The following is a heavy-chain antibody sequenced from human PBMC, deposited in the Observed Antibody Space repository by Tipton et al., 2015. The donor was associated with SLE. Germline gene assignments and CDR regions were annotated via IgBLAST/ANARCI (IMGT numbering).Heavy chain of an antibody. D-gene: IGHD3-9*01. CDR2: ISSSSSYI. CDR1: GFTFSSYS. J-gene: IGHJ6*02. Sequence: SLRLSCAASGFTFSSYSMNWVRQAPGKGLEWVSSISSSSSYIYYADSVKGRFTISRDNAKNSLYLQMNSLRAEDTAVYYCAREDTYYDILTGSIDYYYYSMDVWGQGTTVTVSS. V-gene: IGHV3-21*01. CDR3: AREDTYYDILTGSIDYYYYSMDV.